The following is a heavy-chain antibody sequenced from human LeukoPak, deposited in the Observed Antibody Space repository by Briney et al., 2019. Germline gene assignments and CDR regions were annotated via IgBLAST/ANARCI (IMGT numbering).Heavy chain of an antibody. J-gene: IGHJ6*02. CDR1: GYTFTSYA. CDR2: INAGNGNT. D-gene: IGHD3-22*01. Sequence: GASVKVSCKASGYTFTSYAMHWVRQAPGQRLEWMGWINAGNGNTKYSQKFQGRVTITRDTSASTAYMELSSLRSEDTAVYYCARDGYYYDSSGYYESIGDNNYYYYGMDVWGQGTTVTVSS. CDR3: ARDGYYYDSSGYYESIGDNNYYYYGMDV. V-gene: IGHV1-3*01.